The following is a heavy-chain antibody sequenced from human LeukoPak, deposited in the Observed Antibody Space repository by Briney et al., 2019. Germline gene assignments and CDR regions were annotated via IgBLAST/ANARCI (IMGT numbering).Heavy chain of an antibody. D-gene: IGHD3-22*01. V-gene: IGHV3-21*01. CDR2: ISSSSSYI. Sequence: PGGSLRLSCAASGFTFSSYAMSWVRQAPGKGLEWVSSISSSSSYIYYADSVKGRFTISRDNAKNSLYLQMNSLRAEDTAVYYCARDHYYDSSGYPDYWGQGTLVTVSS. CDR1: GFTFSSYA. J-gene: IGHJ4*02. CDR3: ARDHYYDSSGYPDY.